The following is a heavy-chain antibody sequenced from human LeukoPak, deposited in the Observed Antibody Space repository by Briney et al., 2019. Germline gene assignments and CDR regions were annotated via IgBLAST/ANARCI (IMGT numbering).Heavy chain of an antibody. CDR2: ISGSGGST. J-gene: IGHJ4*02. CDR3: AKVVGVYYFDY. Sequence: GGSLRLSCAASGFTFSSYAMSWVRQAPGKGLEWVSAISGSGGSTYYADSVKGRFTISRDNSKNTLYLQMNSLRAEDSALYCCAKVVGVYYFDYWGQGTLVTVPS. CDR1: GFTFSSYA. D-gene: IGHD1-26*01. V-gene: IGHV3-23*01.